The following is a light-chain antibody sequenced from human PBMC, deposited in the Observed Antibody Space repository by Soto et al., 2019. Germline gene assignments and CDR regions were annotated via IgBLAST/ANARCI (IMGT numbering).Light chain of an antibody. CDR3: CSYAGTCTVV. CDR1: SSDIGYYNY. Sequence: QSALTQPRSVSGSPGQSVTISCTGTSSDIGYYNYVSWYQQYPGKAPKLMIYDVSKWPSGVPDRFSGSKSGNTASLTISGLQAEDEAYYYCCSYAGTCTVVFGGGTKLTVL. V-gene: IGLV2-11*01. J-gene: IGLJ2*01. CDR2: DVS.